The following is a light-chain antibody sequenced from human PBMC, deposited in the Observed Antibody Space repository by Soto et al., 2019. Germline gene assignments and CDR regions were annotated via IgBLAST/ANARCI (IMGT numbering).Light chain of an antibody. CDR1: QSVSSNY. Sequence: IVLTQSPGTLSLSPGERATLSCRASQSVSSNYIAWSQQKLGQAPRLLIYGASSRATGIPDRFSGSGSGTDFTLSISRLEPEDFAVYFCQEYGRSPPFTFGQGTKGEIK. CDR2: GAS. V-gene: IGKV3-20*01. CDR3: QEYGRSPPFT. J-gene: IGKJ2*01.